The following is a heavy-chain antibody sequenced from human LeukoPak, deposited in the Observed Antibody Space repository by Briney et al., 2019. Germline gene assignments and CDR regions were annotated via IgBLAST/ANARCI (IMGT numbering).Heavy chain of an antibody. CDR1: GYTLTELS. CDR3: ATGAYCSGGSCHSRAYGMDV. CDR2: FDPEDGET. J-gene: IGHJ6*02. D-gene: IGHD2-15*01. V-gene: IGHV1-24*01. Sequence: GASVKVSCKVSGYTLTELSMHWVRQAPGKGLEWMGGFDPEDGETIYAQKFQGRVTMTEDTSTDTAYMELSSLRSEDTAVYYCATGAYCSGGSCHSRAYGMDVWGQGTTVTVSS.